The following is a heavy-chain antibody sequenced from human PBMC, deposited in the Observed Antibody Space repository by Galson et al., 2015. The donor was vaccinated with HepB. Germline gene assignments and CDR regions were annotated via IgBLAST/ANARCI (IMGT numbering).Heavy chain of an antibody. CDR2: IWYDGSNK. D-gene: IGHD3-10*01. V-gene: IGHV3-33*01. J-gene: IGHJ6*02. CDR1: GFTFSSYG. Sequence: SLRLSCAASGFTFSSYGMHWVRQAPGKGLEWVAVIWYDGSNKYYADSVKGRFTISRDNSKNTLYLQMNSLRAEDTAVYYCARDKYYGSGSYYIHYYYGMDVWGQGTTVTVSS. CDR3: ARDKYYGSGSYYIHYYYGMDV.